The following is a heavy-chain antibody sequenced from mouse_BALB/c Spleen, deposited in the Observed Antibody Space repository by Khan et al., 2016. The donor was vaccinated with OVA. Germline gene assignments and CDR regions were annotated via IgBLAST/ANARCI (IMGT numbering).Heavy chain of an antibody. D-gene: IGHD2-3*01. CDR2: ISTYSGNT. V-gene: IGHV1S137*01. J-gene: IGHJ2*01. Sequence: LQQSGPELVRPGVSVKISCKGSGYTFTDYAMHWVRQSHAKSLEWIGLISTYSGNTNYKQKFKGKATMTVDKSSSTAYMELARLTSEDSAIYFCTRPAYDGYYDNWGQGTTLTVSS. CDR3: TRPAYDGYYDN. CDR1: GYTFTDYA.